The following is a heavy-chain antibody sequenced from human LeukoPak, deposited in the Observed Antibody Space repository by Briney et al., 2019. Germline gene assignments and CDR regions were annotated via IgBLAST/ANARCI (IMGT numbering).Heavy chain of an antibody. CDR2: ISSSSSYI. CDR3: ARRWYSSSWYFDY. D-gene: IGHD6-13*01. V-gene: IGHV3-21*01. Sequence: GGSLRLSCAASGFTFSSYSMNWVRQAPGKGLEWVSSISSSSSYIYYADSVKGRFTISRDNAKNSLYLQMNSLRAEDTAVYYCARRWYSSSWYFDYWGQGTLVTVSS. J-gene: IGHJ4*02. CDR1: GFTFSSYS.